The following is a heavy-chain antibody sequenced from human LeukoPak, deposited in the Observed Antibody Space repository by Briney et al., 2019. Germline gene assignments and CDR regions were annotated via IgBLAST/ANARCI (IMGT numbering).Heavy chain of an antibody. J-gene: IGHJ6*02. CDR2: IYYGGST. V-gene: IGHV4-39*01. CDR1: DESMTSSNHY. CDR3: ARRSHCTGDSCYPV. D-gene: IGHD2-15*01. Sequence: TETLSLTCTVSDESMTSSNHYWVWIRQPPGKGLEWIGSIYYGGSTYYNPSLKSRVTISQDTSKNQFSLKVNTVTAADTAVYHCARRSHCTGDSCYPVWGQGTTVTVSS.